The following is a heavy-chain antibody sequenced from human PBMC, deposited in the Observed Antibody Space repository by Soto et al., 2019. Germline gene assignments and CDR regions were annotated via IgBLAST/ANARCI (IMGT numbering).Heavy chain of an antibody. CDR3: AWQGTTSFYFNS. Sequence: GGSLRLSCAVSGLTFRDAWMNWVRQAPGKGLEWVGNIKSNAAKAPPEYAESVKGRFIISRDDPKNTVYLQMSGLKTEDTAVYYCAWQGTTSFYFNSWGQGTLVTVSS. CDR1: GLTFRDAW. V-gene: IGHV3-15*05. CDR2: IKSNAAKAPP. J-gene: IGHJ4*02. D-gene: IGHD1-1*01.